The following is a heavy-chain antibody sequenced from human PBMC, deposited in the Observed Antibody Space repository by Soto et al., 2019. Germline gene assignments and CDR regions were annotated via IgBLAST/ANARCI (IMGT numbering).Heavy chain of an antibody. D-gene: IGHD2-21*02. CDR2: INHSGST. V-gene: IGHV4-34*01. J-gene: IGHJ4*02. CDR3: ARGKFGEVTATIDY. Sequence: SETLSLTCAVYGGSFSGYYWSWIRQPPGKGLEWIGEINHSGSTNYNPSLKSRVTISVDTSKNQFSLKLSSVTAADTAVYYCARGKFGEVTATIDYWGQGTLVTVSS. CDR1: GGSFSGYY.